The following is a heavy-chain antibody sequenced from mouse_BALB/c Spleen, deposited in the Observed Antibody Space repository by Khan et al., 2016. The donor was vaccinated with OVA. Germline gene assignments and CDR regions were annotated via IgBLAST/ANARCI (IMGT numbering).Heavy chain of an antibody. J-gene: IGHJ2*01. CDR2: IWVGGSI. CDR1: GYSLTRYG. D-gene: IGHD3-3*01. V-gene: IGHV2-9*02. CDR3: ARSTYLARY. Sequence: QLQLKESGPGLVAPSQSLSITCTVYGYSLTRYGVHWVRQPPGKGLDWLGLIWVGGSIKYIWALMSRLSISIDNSKSLVFLIMNRLQTDDTALYYCARSTYLARYWGQGTTLTVSS.